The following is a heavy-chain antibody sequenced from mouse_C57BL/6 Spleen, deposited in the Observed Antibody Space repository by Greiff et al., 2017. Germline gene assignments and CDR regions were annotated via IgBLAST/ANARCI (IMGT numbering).Heavy chain of an antibody. Sequence: QVQLQQSGAELMKPGASVKLSCKATGYTFTGYWIEWVKQRPGHGLEWIGEILPGSGSTNYNEKLKGKATFTADTSSNPASMQLSSLTTEDAAIYYCARLENAGYLYYFDYWGQGTTLTVSS. D-gene: IGHD2-3*01. V-gene: IGHV1-9*01. CDR3: ARLENAGYLYYFDY. CDR1: GYTFTGYW. CDR2: ILPGSGST. J-gene: IGHJ2*01.